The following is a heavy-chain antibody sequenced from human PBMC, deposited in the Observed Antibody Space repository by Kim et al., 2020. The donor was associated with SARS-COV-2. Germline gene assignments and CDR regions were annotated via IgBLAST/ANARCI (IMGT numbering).Heavy chain of an antibody. CDR3: ARGGGMNVLLWFGESEPHYGMDV. V-gene: IGHV3-11*04. D-gene: IGHD3-10*01. CDR2: ISSSGSTI. J-gene: IGHJ6*02. CDR1: GFTFSDYY. Sequence: GGSLRLSCAASGFTFSDYYMSWIRQAPGKGLEWVSYISSSGSTIYYADSVKGRFTISRDNAKNSLYLQMNSLCAEDTAVYYCARGGGMNVLLWFGESEPHYGMDVWGQGTTVTVSS.